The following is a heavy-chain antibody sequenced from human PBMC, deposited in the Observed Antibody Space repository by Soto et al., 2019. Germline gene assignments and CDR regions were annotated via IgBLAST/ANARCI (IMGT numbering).Heavy chain of an antibody. J-gene: IGHJ6*02. V-gene: IGHV3-30*18. Sequence: LRLSCAASGFTFSSYGMHWVRQAPGKGLEWVAVISYDGSNKYYADSVKGRFTISRDNSKNTLYLQMNSLRAEDTAVYYCAKYHETLYYYYGMDVWGQGTTVTVSS. D-gene: IGHD2-2*01. CDR1: GFTFSSYG. CDR2: ISYDGSNK. CDR3: AKYHETLYYYYGMDV.